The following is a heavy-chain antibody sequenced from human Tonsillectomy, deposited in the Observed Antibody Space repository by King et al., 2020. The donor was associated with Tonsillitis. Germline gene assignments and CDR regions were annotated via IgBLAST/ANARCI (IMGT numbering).Heavy chain of an antibody. Sequence: DVQLVESGGGLVQPGTSLRLSCAASRFTFDDYAMHWVRQAPGKGLEWVSGISWNSGRIGYADSVKGRFTISRDNAKNSLFLQMNSLRAEDTALYYCAKDIAATSYGMDVWGQGTLVTVSS. V-gene: IGHV3-9*01. J-gene: IGHJ6*02. CDR2: ISWNSGRI. D-gene: IGHD2-15*01. CDR3: AKDIAATSYGMDV. CDR1: RFTFDDYA.